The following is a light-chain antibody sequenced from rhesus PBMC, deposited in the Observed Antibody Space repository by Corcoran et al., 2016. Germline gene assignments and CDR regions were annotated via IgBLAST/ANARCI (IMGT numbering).Light chain of an antibody. V-gene: IGKV1S9*01. CDR2: RAS. CDR1: QSLSNY. J-gene: IGKJ4*01. Sequence: DIQMTQSPSSLSASVGDRVTITCQASQSLSNYLNWYQQKPGKIPNLLFYRASRLQSRIPSRFSGSGSGTDFTLPISSLQPEDFATYYCQQGYSYPLTFGGGTKVELK. CDR3: QQGYSYPLT.